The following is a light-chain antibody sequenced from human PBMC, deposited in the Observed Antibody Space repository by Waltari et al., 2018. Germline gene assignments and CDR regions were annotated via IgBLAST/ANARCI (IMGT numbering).Light chain of an antibody. CDR1: SSDIGGYNY. Sequence: QSALTQPPSASGSPGQSVTISCPGPSSDIGGYNYVSWYQQRPGKAPKLLIYEVTKRPSGVPDRFSGSKSANTASLTVSGLQAEDEADYYCSSYAGSNYVAFGGGTKLTVL. CDR2: EVT. CDR3: SSYAGSNYVA. V-gene: IGLV2-8*01. J-gene: IGLJ2*01.